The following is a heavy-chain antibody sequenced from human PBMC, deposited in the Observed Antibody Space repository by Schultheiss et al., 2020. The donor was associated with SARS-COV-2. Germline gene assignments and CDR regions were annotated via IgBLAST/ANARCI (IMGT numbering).Heavy chain of an antibody. J-gene: IGHJ6*02. CDR2: IYHSGTT. Sequence: SETLSLTCTVSGGSISSGGYHWSWIRQSPGKGLEWIGYIYHSGTTEYNPSLRSRVTMSLDTSNSHFSLKLSSVTAADTAVYYCARDRDFWSGGGYGMDVWGQGTTVTVSS. CDR1: GGSISSGGYH. V-gene: IGHV4-61*08. D-gene: IGHD3-3*01. CDR3: ARDRDFWSGGGYGMDV.